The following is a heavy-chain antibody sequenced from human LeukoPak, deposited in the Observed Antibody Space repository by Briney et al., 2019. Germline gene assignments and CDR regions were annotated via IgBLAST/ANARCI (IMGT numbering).Heavy chain of an antibody. V-gene: IGHV3-23*01. J-gene: IGHJ4*02. CDR3: AKRPSGSGSHWNDY. Sequence: GGSLRLSCAASGFTFSSYAMSWVRQAPGKGLEWVSGISGSGDSTYHADSVKGRFTISRDNSKNTLYLQMNSLRAEDTAVYYRAKRPSGSGSHWNDYWGQGTLVTVSS. D-gene: IGHD1-26*01. CDR2: ISGSGDST. CDR1: GFTFSSYA.